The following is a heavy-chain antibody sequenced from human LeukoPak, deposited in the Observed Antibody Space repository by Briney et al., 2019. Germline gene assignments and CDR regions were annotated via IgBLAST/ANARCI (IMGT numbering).Heavy chain of an antibody. V-gene: IGHV3-30*04. CDR2: ISYDGSNK. CDR3: ARGVRGEAFDI. J-gene: IGHJ3*02. D-gene: IGHD3-16*01. CDR1: GFTFSSYA. Sequence: PGRSLRLSCAASGFTFSSYAMHWVRQAPGKGLEWVAVISYDGSNKYYADSVKGRFTISRDSSKNTLYLQMNSLRAEDTAVYYCARGVRGEAFDIWGQGTMVTVSS.